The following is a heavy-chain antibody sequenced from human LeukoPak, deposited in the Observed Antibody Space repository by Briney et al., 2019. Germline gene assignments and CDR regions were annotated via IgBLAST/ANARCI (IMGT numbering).Heavy chain of an antibody. Sequence: ASVKVSCKASGHTFTNYGITWVRQAPGQGLEWMGWINPNSGGTNYAQKFQGRVTMTRDTSISTAYMELSRLRSDDTAVYYCASGSEYSSSSVYWGQGTLVTVSS. CDR1: GHTFTNYG. J-gene: IGHJ4*02. CDR2: INPNSGGT. D-gene: IGHD6-6*01. CDR3: ASGSEYSSSSVY. V-gene: IGHV1-2*02.